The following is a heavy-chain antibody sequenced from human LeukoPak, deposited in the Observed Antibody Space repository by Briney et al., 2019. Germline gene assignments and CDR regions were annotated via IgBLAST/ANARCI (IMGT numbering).Heavy chain of an antibody. CDR1: GYTFTSYG. V-gene: IGHV1-18*01. J-gene: IGHJ6*03. D-gene: IGHD3-10*01. CDR2: ISAYNGNT. Sequence: GASVKVSCKASGYTFTSYGISWVRQAPGQGLEWRGWISAYNGNTNYAQKLQGRVTMTTDTSTSTAYMELRSLRSDDTAVYYCARDTVWFGELLSVYYYYYMDVWGKGTTVTVSS. CDR3: ARDTVWFGELLSVYYYYYMDV.